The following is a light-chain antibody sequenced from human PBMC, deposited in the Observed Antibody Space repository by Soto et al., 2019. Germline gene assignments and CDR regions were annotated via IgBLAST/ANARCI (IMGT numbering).Light chain of an antibody. CDR2: AAS. Sequence: IPLTQSPSSLSASVGDRVTITCRASQGISTYLAWYQQQPGKAPKLLIYAASTLQSGVPSRFSGSGSGTDFTLTISSLQPEDFATYYCQQLNSYSLTFGGGTKVEIK. V-gene: IGKV1-9*01. J-gene: IGKJ4*01. CDR1: QGISTY. CDR3: QQLNSYSLT.